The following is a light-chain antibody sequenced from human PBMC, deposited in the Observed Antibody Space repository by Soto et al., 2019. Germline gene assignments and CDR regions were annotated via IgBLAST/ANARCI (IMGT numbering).Light chain of an antibody. J-gene: IGLJ3*02. CDR2: EVS. Sequence: QSALTQPPSASGSPGQSVTISCTGTSSDVGGYKYVSWYQQYPGKAPKLMIFEVSLRPSGVPDRFSGSKSGNTASLTVSGLQAEDEADYYCSSYAGSNSWVFGGGTKLTVL. V-gene: IGLV2-8*01. CDR1: SSDVGGYKY. CDR3: SSYAGSNSWV.